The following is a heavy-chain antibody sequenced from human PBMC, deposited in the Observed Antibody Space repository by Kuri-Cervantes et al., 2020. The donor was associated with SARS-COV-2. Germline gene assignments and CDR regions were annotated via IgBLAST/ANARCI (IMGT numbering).Heavy chain of an antibody. CDR3: ARGLVGAIGSY. V-gene: IGHV1-2*02. CDR1: GYTFTDYY. J-gene: IGHJ4*02. D-gene: IGHD1-26*01. Sequence: ASVKVSCKASGYTFTDYYIHWVRQAPGQGLEWMGWINTKTGDTKYAQNFQGRVTATRDTSISTAYMELSSLRSEDTAVYYCARGLVGAIGSYWGQGTLVTVSS. CDR2: INTKTGDT.